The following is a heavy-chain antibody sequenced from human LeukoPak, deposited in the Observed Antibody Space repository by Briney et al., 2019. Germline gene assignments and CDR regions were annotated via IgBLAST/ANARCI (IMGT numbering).Heavy chain of an antibody. CDR2: INSNGGST. J-gene: IGHJ5*02. CDR1: GFTFSNYA. Sequence: GGSLRLSCSASGFTFSNYAMHWVREPPGKGLGYVSAINSNGGSTYYVNSVKGRFTISRDNSKNTVHLQMSSLRADDTAVYYCVKDWRRASFFDPSGQGTLVTVSS. V-gene: IGHV3-64D*06. CDR3: VKDWRRASFFDP.